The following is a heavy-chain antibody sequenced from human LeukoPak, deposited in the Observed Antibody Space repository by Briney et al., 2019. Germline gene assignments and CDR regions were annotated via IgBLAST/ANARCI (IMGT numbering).Heavy chain of an antibody. CDR3: ARGPRVFGVVIAPYWYFDF. D-gene: IGHD3-3*01. CDR2: MNPNSGNA. CDR1: GYTFSSYD. Sequence: ASVKVSCKASGYTFSSYDINWVRQAAGQGLEWMAWMNPNSGNAGYAQKFQGRISITRNTSTNTAYMELSGLRSEDTAVYYCARGPRVFGVVIAPYWYFDFWGRGTLVTVSS. J-gene: IGHJ2*01. V-gene: IGHV1-8*01.